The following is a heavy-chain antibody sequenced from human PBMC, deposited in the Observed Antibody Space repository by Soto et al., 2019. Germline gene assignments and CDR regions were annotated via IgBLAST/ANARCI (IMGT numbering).Heavy chain of an antibody. CDR1: GGSISSNIYH. CDR2: IYNSGRT. CDR3: ARHPVYATGWQIDY. J-gene: IGHJ4*02. D-gene: IGHD2-2*01. V-gene: IGHV4-39*01. Sequence: PSETLSLTCTVSGGSISSNIYHWGWIRQPPGKGLEWIGRIYNSGRTYYNASLKSRVSISIDTSKNQFSLKLTSVTAADTAVYYCARHPVYATGWQIDYWGQGALVPSPQ.